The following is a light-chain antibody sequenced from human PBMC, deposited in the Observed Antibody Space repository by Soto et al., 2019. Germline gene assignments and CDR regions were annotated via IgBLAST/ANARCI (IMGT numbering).Light chain of an antibody. CDR3: QQRSSCPLT. V-gene: IGKV3-11*01. CDR1: QSVSSY. J-gene: IGKJ4*01. CDR2: DTS. Sequence: EIVLTQSPATLSLSPGERATLSCRASQSVSSYLAWYQQKPGQTPRLLIYDTSTRATGVPTRFSGSRSGAEFTLTINSLQSEDFAVYYCQQRSSCPLTFGGGTKVDTK.